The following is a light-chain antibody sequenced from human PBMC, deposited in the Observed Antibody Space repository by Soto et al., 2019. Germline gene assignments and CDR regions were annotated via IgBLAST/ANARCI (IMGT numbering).Light chain of an antibody. CDR1: SSYVGGYNY. CDR3: SSYTSSSTWV. Sequence: QSALTQPASVSGSPGQSITISCTGTSSYVGGYNYVSWYQQHPGQAPKLMIYEVSNRPSGVSNRFSGSKSGNTASLTISGLKAEDEADYYCSSYTSSSTWVFGGGTKLTVL. CDR2: EVS. V-gene: IGLV2-14*01. J-gene: IGLJ3*02.